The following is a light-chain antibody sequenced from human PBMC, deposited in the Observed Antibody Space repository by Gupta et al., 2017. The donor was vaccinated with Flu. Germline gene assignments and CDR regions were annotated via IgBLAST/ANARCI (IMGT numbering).Light chain of an antibody. CDR2: DAS. CDR1: QSVSSY. J-gene: IGKJ1*01. V-gene: IGKV3-11*01. Sequence: PTTLSSSPRDRATLSCRASQSVSSYLAWYQQKPGQAPRLLIYDASNRATGIPARFSGSGSGTDFTLTISSLEPEDFAIYYCQQRSTWPRTFGQGTKVEIK. CDR3: QQRSTWPRT.